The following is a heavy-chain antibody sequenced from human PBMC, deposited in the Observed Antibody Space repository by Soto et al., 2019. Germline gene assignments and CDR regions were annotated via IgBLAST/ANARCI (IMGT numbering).Heavy chain of an antibody. Sequence: ASVKVSCKASGYTFTTYYMHWVRQAPGQGLEWMGIINPSGGSTRYAQKFQGRVTMTRDTSTSTVYMELSSLKSEDTAVYYCAREARDSGSYYGHWFDPWGQGTLVTVSS. CDR3: AREARDSGSYYGHWFDP. D-gene: IGHD1-26*01. CDR2: INPSGGST. J-gene: IGHJ5*02. V-gene: IGHV1-46*01. CDR1: GYTFTTYY.